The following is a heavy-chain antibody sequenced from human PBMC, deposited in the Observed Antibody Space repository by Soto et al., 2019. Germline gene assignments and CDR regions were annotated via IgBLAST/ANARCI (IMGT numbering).Heavy chain of an antibody. CDR2: ISGSGGST. V-gene: IGHV3-23*01. Sequence: GGSLRLSCAASGFTFSSYAMSWVRQAPGKGLEWVSAISGSGGSTYYADSVKGRFTISRDNSKNTLYLQMNSLRAEDTAVYYCAKDKYGDYSEGIYYFDSWGQGTLVTVSP. D-gene: IGHD4-17*01. J-gene: IGHJ4*02. CDR1: GFTFSSYA. CDR3: AKDKYGDYSEGIYYFDS.